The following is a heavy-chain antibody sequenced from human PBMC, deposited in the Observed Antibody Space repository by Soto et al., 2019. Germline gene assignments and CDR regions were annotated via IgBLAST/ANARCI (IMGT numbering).Heavy chain of an antibody. J-gene: IGHJ4*02. D-gene: IGHD6-19*01. V-gene: IGHV4-39*01. CDR1: GGSIGSSSYY. Sequence: SETLSLTCTVSGGSIGSSSYYWGWIRQPPGKGLEWIGNMFYSGSTYYNPSLKSRVTIFVDTSKNQFSLKLSSVTAADTAVYYCARLPAVAGFDFWGQGTLVTVSS. CDR3: ARLPAVAGFDF. CDR2: MFYSGST.